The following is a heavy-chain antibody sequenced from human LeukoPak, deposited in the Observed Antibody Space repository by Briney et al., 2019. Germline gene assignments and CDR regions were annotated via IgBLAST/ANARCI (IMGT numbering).Heavy chain of an antibody. CDR3: ARVPECSGGSGYYYYGMGV. D-gene: IGHD2-15*01. CDR1: GYSFTSYW. Sequence: GESLQISCKGSGYSFTSYWIGWVRPMPGKGLEWMGIIYPGDSDTRYSPSFQGQVTISADKSISTAYLQWSSLKASDTAMYYCARVPECSGGSGYYYYGMGVWGLGTTVTVSS. J-gene: IGHJ6*02. CDR2: IYPGDSDT. V-gene: IGHV5-51*01.